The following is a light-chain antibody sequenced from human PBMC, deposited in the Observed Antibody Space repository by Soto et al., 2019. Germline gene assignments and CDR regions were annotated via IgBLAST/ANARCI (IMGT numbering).Light chain of an antibody. J-gene: IGKJ1*01. CDR2: DAS. Sequence: DIQMTQSHSTLSASVGDRVTITCRASQSISSWLAWYQQKPGKAPKLLIYDASSLESVVPSRFSGSGSVTEFTLTISRRQTDDFEPYYCKQYNSYWSFGQGTKVEIK. CDR3: KQYNSYWS. V-gene: IGKV1-5*01. CDR1: QSISSW.